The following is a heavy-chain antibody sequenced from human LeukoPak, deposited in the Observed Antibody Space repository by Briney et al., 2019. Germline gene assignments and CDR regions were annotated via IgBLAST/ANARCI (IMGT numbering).Heavy chain of an antibody. J-gene: IGHJ4*02. CDR2: INSDGSST. CDR1: GSTSSSYW. D-gene: IGHD1-26*01. CDR3: ASLTSVGATTDFDY. Sequence: GGSLRLSCAASGSTSSSYWMHWVRQAPGKGLVWVSRINSDGSSTSYADSVKGRFTISRDNAKNTLYLQMNSLRAEDTAVYYCASLTSVGATTDFDYWGQGTLVTVSS. V-gene: IGHV3-74*01.